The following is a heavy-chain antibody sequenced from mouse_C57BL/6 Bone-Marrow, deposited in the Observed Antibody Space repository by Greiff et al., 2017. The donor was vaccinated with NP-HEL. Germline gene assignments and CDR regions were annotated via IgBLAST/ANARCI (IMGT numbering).Heavy chain of an antibody. CDR3: ARKYYGGSWAY. D-gene: IGHD1-1*01. V-gene: IGHV1-50*01. CDR1: GYTFTSYW. CDR2: IDPSDSYT. J-gene: IGHJ3*01. Sequence: VQLQQPGAELVKPGASVKLSCKASGYTFTSYWMQWVKQRPGQGLEWIGEIDPSDSYTNYNQKFKGKATLTVDTSSSTAYMPRSSLTSEDSAVYYGARKYYGGSWAYWGQGTLVTVSA.